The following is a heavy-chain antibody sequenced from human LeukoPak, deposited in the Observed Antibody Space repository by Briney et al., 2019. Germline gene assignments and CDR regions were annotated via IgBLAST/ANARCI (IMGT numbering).Heavy chain of an antibody. CDR2: IYYSGST. D-gene: IGHD3-10*01. V-gene: IGHV4-59*01. J-gene: IGHJ3*02. CDR1: GGSISSYY. Sequence: SETLSLTCTVSGGSISSYYWSWIRQPPGKGLEWIGYIYYSGSTNYNPSLKSRVTISVDTSKNQFSLKLSSVTAADTAVCYCARDRVPYYYGSGSPNAFDIWGQGTMVTVSS. CDR3: ARDRVPYYYGSGSPNAFDI.